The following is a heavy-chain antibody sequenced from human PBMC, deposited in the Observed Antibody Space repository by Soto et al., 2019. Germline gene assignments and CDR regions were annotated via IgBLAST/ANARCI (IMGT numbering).Heavy chain of an antibody. J-gene: IGHJ5*02. V-gene: IGHV3-15*01. Sequence: GGSLRLSCAASGFTFSNAWMSWVRQAPGKGLEWVGRIKSKTDGGTTDYAAPVKGRFTISRDDSKNTLYLQMNSLKTEDTAVYYCTTEIREQQHPGWFDTWGQGTLVTVSS. CDR1: GFTFSNAW. CDR2: IKSKTDGGTT. CDR3: TTEIREQQHPGWFDT. D-gene: IGHD6-13*01.